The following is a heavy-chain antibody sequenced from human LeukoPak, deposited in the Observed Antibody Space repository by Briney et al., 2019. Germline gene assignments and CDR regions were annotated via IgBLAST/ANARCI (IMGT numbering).Heavy chain of an antibody. CDR3: ARGPPLLR. D-gene: IGHD1-26*01. CDR2: IIPIFGTA. V-gene: IGHV1-69*01. J-gene: IGHJ4*02. Sequence: AAVKVSCKASGGTFSSYAISWVRQAPGQGLEWMGGIIPIFGTANSAQTSQGRVTITADESTSTAYMELSSLSSEDTAVYCCARGPPLLRWGQGTLVTVSS. CDR1: GGTFSSYA.